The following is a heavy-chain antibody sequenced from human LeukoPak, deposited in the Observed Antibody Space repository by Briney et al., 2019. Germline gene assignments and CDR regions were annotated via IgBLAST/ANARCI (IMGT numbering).Heavy chain of an antibody. CDR1: GFTFSNFY. CDR2: IKPDGSAK. V-gene: IGHV3-7*03. J-gene: IGHJ4*02. CDR3: AKDLHIVVVTAFDY. D-gene: IGHD2-21*02. Sequence: GGSLRLSCAASGFTFSNFYMSWVRQAPGRGLEWVANIKPDGSAKECVDSVKGRFTISRDKSKNTLYLQMNSLRAEDTAVYYCAKDLHIVVVTAFDYWGQGTLVTVSS.